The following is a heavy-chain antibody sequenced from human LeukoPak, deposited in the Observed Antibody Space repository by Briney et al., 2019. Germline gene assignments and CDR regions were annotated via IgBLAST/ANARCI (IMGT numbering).Heavy chain of an antibody. V-gene: IGHV1-18*01. CDR3: ARDPLYCTNGVCFDY. CDR1: GYTFTSCG. D-gene: IGHD2-8*01. J-gene: IGHJ4*02. Sequence: GASVKVSCKASGYTFTSCGISWVRQAPGQGLEWMGWISAYNGNTNYAQKLQGRVTMTTDTSTSTAYMELRSLRSDDTAVYYCARDPLYCTNGVCFDYWGQGTLVTVSS. CDR2: ISAYNGNT.